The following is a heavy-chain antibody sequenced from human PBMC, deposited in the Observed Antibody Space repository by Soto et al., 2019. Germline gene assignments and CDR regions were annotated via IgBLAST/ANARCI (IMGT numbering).Heavy chain of an antibody. Sequence: QVQLQESGPGLVKPSQTLSLTCTVSGGSISSGGYYWSWIRQHPGKGLEWIGYIYYSGSTYYNPSLKSRVTISVDTSKNHYSLKLSSVTAADTAVYYCARDRNVSRYFDWLAENWFDPWGQGTLVTVSS. CDR1: GGSISSGGYY. CDR3: ARDRNVSRYFDWLAENWFDP. V-gene: IGHV4-31*03. D-gene: IGHD3-9*01. CDR2: IYYSGST. J-gene: IGHJ5*02.